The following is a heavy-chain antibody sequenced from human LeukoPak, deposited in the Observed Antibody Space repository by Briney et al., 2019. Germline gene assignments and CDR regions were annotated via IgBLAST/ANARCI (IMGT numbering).Heavy chain of an antibody. CDR1: GYTFTGYY. J-gene: IGHJ4*02. CDR2: INPNSGDT. Sequence: GASVKVSCKASGYTFTGYYIHWVRQAPGQGLEWMGWINPNSGDTNYAQKFQGRVTMTRDTSISTAYLELSRLRFDDTATYYCGSFGGAETVVIPDYWGQGTLVTVSS. V-gene: IGHV1-2*02. CDR3: GSFGGAETVVIPDY. D-gene: IGHD2-2*01.